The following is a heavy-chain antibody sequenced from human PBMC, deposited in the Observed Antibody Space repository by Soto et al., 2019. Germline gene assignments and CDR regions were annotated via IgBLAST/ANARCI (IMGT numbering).Heavy chain of an antibody. CDR2: IWYDGSNK. CDR1: GFTFSSYG. V-gene: IGHV3-33*01. J-gene: IGHJ4*02. D-gene: IGHD2-15*01. Sequence: GGSLRLSCAASGFTFSSYGMHWVRQAPGKGLEWVAVIWYDGSNKYYADSVKGRFTISRDNSKNTLYLQMNSLRAEDTAVYYCARDSCSGGSCYEEFDYWGQGTLVTVS. CDR3: ARDSCSGGSCYEEFDY.